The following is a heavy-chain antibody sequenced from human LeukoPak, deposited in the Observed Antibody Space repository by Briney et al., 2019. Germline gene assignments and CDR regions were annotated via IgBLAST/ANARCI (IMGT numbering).Heavy chain of an antibody. CDR3: ARDKFCSDTGSCNIGLFDF. Sequence: SETLSLTCGVFGGSFSGYYWTWLRQPPGKGLEWIGQINHRGSSHYNPALRSRVTTSVETSTTQFFLKQTSVTAAETAVYYCARDKFCSDTGSCNIGLFDFWGQGALVTVSS. J-gene: IGHJ4*02. CDR1: GGSFSGYY. D-gene: IGHD2-15*01. V-gene: IGHV4-34*01. CDR2: INHRGSS.